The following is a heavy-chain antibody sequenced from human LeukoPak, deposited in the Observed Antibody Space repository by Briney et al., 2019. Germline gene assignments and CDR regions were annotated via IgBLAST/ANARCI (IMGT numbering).Heavy chain of an antibody. D-gene: IGHD6-19*01. CDR3: AGGYSSGWYVGY. V-gene: IGHV1-2*06. CDR1: GYTFTGYY. CDR2: INPNSGDT. J-gene: IGHJ4*02. Sequence: ASVKVSCKASGYTFTGYYMHWVRQAPGQGLEWMGRINPNSGDTNYAQKFQGRVTMTRDTSISTAYMELSRLRSDDTAVYYCAGGYSSGWYVGYWGQGTLVTVSS.